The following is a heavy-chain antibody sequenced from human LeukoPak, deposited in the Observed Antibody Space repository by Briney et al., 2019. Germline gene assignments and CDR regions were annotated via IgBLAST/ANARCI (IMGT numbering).Heavy chain of an antibody. Sequence: SVKVSCTASGGTFSSYAISWVRQAPGQGLEWMGGIIPIFGTANYAQKFQGRVTITADESTSTAYMELSSLRSEDTAVYYCARESAGGGYNVYWGQGTLVTVSS. CDR2: IIPIFGTA. CDR1: GGTFSSYA. CDR3: ARESAGGGYNVY. V-gene: IGHV1-69*13. J-gene: IGHJ4*02. D-gene: IGHD5-24*01.